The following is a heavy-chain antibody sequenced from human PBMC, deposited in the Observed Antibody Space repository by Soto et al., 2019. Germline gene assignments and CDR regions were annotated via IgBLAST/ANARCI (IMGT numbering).Heavy chain of an antibody. J-gene: IGHJ4*02. D-gene: IGHD6-19*01. Sequence: GGSLRLSCAASGITFSSYAMTWVRQAPGKGLEWVSSISGGGEFTSYADSVKGRFTISRDNAKNSLYLQMNSLRAEDTAVYYCARARVADWGQGTLVTVSS. CDR3: ARARVAD. CDR2: ISGGGEFT. CDR1: GITFSSYA. V-gene: IGHV3-23*01.